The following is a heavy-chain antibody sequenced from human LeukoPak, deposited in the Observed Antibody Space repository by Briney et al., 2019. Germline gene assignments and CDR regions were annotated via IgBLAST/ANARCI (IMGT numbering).Heavy chain of an antibody. Sequence: SETLSLTCTVSGGSIGTYYWSWIRQSPGKGLEWIGYIYVTGSTRYNPYLQSRVTISVDTSRNQFFLKMSSETAADTAVYYCARHIGGGIEDMDVWGKGTKVTVSS. V-gene: IGHV4-59*08. J-gene: IGHJ6*03. CDR2: IYVTGST. CDR1: GGSIGTYY. D-gene: IGHD3-16*02. CDR3: ARHIGGGIEDMDV.